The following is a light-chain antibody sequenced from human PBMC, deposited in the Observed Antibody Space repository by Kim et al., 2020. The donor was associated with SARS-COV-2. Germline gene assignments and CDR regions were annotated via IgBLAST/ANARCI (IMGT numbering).Light chain of an antibody. Sequence: DIQMTQSPSTLSASVGDRVTIICRASQSITNWLAWYQQKPGKAPNLLIYKASSLESGVPSRFSGSGSGTEFTLTISSLQPDDFATYYCQQYNSYPFTFGGGTKVDIK. V-gene: IGKV1-5*03. CDR1: QSITNW. J-gene: IGKJ4*01. CDR2: KAS. CDR3: QQYNSYPFT.